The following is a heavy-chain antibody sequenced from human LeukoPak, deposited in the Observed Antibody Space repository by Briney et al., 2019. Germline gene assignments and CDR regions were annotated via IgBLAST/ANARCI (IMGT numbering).Heavy chain of an antibody. D-gene: IGHD1-26*01. CDR2: VSNSGDYI. J-gene: IGHJ4*02. V-gene: IGHV3-21*04. CDR1: GFSFSSYR. Sequence: KPGGSLRLSCAASGFSFSSYRMNWVRQAPGKGLEWVSSVSNSGDYIHYADSVKGRFTISRDNSKNSLYLQMNSLRAEDTAVYYCAKRHSGSYFPDYFDYWGQGTLVTVSS. CDR3: AKRHSGSYFPDYFDY.